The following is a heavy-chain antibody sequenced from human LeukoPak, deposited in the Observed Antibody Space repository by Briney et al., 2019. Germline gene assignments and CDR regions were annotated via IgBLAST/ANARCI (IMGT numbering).Heavy chain of an antibody. V-gene: IGHV4-34*01. J-gene: IGHJ4*02. CDR3: ASSYYDSGGFSPFDY. Sequence: SETLSLTCAVYGGSFSGYFWSWIRQTPGEGLDWIGQINDGGSANYNPSLRSRVTISVDTSTKQVSLTLASMTAADTAIYYCASSYYDSGGFSPFDYWGQGTLVTVSS. CDR2: INDGGSA. D-gene: IGHD1-26*01. CDR1: GGSFSGYF.